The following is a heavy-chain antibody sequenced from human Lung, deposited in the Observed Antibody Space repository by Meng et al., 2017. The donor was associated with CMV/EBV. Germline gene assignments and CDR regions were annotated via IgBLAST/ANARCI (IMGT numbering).Heavy chain of an antibody. D-gene: IGHD3-10*01. CDR1: GFSFNNYW. J-gene: IGHJ4*02. CDR2: ITPDGSGA. CDR3: AKVGNGLGVPGVAAIDY. V-gene: IGHV3-74*01. Sequence: GGSXRPXCAASGFSFNNYWMHWVRQTPGKGLVWVSRITPDGSGANYGGSVMGQFTISRDHARNTVFLQMDSLRADDTALYYCAKVGNGLGVPGVAAIDYXGRGXLVTVSS.